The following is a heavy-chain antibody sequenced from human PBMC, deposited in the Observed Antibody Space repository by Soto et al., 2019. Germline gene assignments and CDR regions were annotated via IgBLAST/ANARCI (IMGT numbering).Heavy chain of an antibody. CDR2: ISAYNGNT. CDR1: GYTFTNYA. D-gene: IGHD6-13*01. V-gene: IGHV1-18*01. Sequence: QVQLVQSGAEVKKPGASVKVSCKASGYTFTNYAFSWVRQAPGQGLEWMGWISAYNGNTNYPQKLQGRVTMTTDTSTGTAYMERRSLRSDDSAVYYCARDLAAAGPFDCWGQGTLVTVSS. CDR3: ARDLAAAGPFDC. J-gene: IGHJ4*02.